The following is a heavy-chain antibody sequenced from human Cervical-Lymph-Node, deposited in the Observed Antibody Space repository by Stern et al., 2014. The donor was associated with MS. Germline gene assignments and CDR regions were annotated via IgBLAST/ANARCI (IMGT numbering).Heavy chain of an antibody. Sequence: EVQLVESGPEVKRPGESLKISCQASGYTFTSYWIGWVRQMPRKGLEWTAIIFPGGSDIRYSPSSKGQVTISADKPSSTAYLQGNTLKASDTAIYYCARQRYFDYWGQGTLVTVSS. J-gene: IGHJ4*02. CDR2: IFPGGSDI. V-gene: IGHV5-51*01. CDR1: GYTFTSYW. CDR3: ARQRYFDY.